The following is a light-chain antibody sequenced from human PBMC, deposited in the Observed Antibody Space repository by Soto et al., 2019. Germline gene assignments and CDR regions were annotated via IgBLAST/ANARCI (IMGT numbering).Light chain of an antibody. CDR2: GAS. V-gene: IGKV3-20*01. CDR1: QSVSSSY. Sequence: EIVLTQSPGTLSLSPGERATLSCRASQSVSSSYLAWYQQKPGQAPRLLIYGASSRATGIPDRFSGSGSGTDFTLTISRLEPEDCAVYYCQQDGSSLYTFVQGTKLEIK. J-gene: IGKJ2*01. CDR3: QQDGSSLYT.